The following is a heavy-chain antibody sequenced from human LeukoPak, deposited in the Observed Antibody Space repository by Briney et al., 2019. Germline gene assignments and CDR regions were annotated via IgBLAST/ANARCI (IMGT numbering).Heavy chain of an antibody. CDR2: VSAYNGNT. D-gene: IGHD5-12*01. V-gene: IGHV1-18*01. J-gene: IGHJ3*02. CDR3: ARDSGYDLSERDAFDI. Sequence: ASVKVSCKASGYTFTSYGISWVRQAPGQGLEWMGWVSAYNGNTNYAQKLQGRVTMTTDTSTSTAYMELRSLRSDDTAVYYCARDSGYDLSERDAFDIWGQGTMVTVPS. CDR1: GYTFTSYG.